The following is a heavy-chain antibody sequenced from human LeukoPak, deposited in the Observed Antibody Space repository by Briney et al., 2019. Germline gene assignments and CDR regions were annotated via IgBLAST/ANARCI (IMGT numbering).Heavy chain of an antibody. CDR3: AKDSHSSGYKNAFDI. CDR1: GFTFDDYA. V-gene: IGHV3-9*01. Sequence: GGSLRLSCAASGFTFDDYAMHWVRQAPGKGLEWVSGISWNSGSIGYADSVKGRFTISRDNAKTSLYLQMNSLRAEDTALYYCAKDSHSSGYKNAFDIWGQGTMVTVSS. CDR2: ISWNSGSI. J-gene: IGHJ3*02. D-gene: IGHD3-22*01.